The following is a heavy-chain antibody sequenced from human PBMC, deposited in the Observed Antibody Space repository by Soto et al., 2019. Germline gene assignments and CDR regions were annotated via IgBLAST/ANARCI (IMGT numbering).Heavy chain of an antibody. CDR2: IYWDDDK. D-gene: IGHD6-13*01. J-gene: IGHJ5*02. CDR1: GFALTTSGVG. V-gene: IGHV2-5*02. Sequence: QITLKESGPTLVIPTQTLTLTCTFSGFALTTSGVGVGWIRQPPGKALEWLALIYWDDDKRYNPSLKTRLTITKDTSKNQVVLTKANMDPVDTATYYCAYSQEYNSNWNSGWFAPWGQGTLVTVSS. CDR3: AYSQEYNSNWNSGWFAP.